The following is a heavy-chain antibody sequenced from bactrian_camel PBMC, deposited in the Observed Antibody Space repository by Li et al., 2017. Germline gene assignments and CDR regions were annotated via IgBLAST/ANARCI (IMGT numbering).Heavy chain of an antibody. Sequence: HVQLVESGGGSVQPGGSLKLSCAASGFTYSGNCMGWFRQAPGKEREGIATIDSDSRTSYADSVKGRFTISRDNAKDTLYLQMNSLKIEDTAVYYCALGSSRQATMTARGKGTQVTVS. CDR1: GFTYSGNC. D-gene: IGHD3*01. J-gene: IGHJ4*01. V-gene: IGHV3S53*01. CDR2: IDSDSRT.